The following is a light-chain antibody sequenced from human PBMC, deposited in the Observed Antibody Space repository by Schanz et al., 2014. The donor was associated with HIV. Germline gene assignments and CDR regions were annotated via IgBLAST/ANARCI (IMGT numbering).Light chain of an antibody. CDR1: SSNIGANYH. CDR3: AAWDDSLKAWV. V-gene: IGLV1-44*01. Sequence: QSVLTQPPSVSGAPGQGVTISCSGSSSNIGANYHVHWYQQLPGTAPKLLIHGNNERPSGVPDRFSGSKSGTSASLVISGLQSEDEADYYCAAWDDSLKAWVFGGGTKLTVL. CDR2: GNN. J-gene: IGLJ3*02.